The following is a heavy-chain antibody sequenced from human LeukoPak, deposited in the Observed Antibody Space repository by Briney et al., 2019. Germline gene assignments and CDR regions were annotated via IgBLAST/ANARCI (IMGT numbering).Heavy chain of an antibody. D-gene: IGHD7-27*01. Sequence: GGSLRLSCEASGFTFRTYGMTWVRQAPGKSLEWVSGITGSSTWTYYADSVRGRFTISRDNSKNTLHLQMNNLTADDTAIYYCARELVSLGTGYFDLWGRGTLVTVSS. CDR1: GFTFRTYG. V-gene: IGHV3-23*01. CDR2: ITGSSTWT. CDR3: ARELVSLGTGYFDL. J-gene: IGHJ2*01.